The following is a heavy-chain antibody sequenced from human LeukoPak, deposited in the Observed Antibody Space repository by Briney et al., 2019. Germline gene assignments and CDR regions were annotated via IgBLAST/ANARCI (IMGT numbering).Heavy chain of an antibody. V-gene: IGHV3-53*01. CDR2: IYSGGST. Sequence: GGSLRLSCAASGFTVSSNYMSWVLQAPGKGLEWVSVIYSGGSTYYADSVKGRFTISRDNSKNTLYLQMNSLRAEDTAVYYCAKESYGSGSYYNNYWGQGTLVTVSS. CDR3: AKESYGSGSYYNNY. J-gene: IGHJ4*02. CDR1: GFTVSSNY. D-gene: IGHD3-10*01.